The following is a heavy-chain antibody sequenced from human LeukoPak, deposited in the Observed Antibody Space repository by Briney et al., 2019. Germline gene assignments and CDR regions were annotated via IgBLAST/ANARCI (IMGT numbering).Heavy chain of an antibody. J-gene: IGHJ4*02. V-gene: IGHV1-18*01. D-gene: IGHD3-10*01. CDR3: ARDHPHYYGSGSYPLDY. CDR2: ISAYNGNT. CDR1: GYTFTSYG. Sequence: GASAKVSCKASGYTFTSYGISWVRQAPGQGLEWMGWISAYNGNTNYAQKLQGRVTMTTDTSTSTAYMELRSLRSDDTAVYYCARDHPHYYGSGSYPLDYWGQGTLVTVSS.